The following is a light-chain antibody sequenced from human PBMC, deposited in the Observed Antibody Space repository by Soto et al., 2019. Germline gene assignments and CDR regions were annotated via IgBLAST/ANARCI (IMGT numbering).Light chain of an antibody. J-gene: IGLJ1*01. CDR3: GTWDLGLSADV. Sequence: QSVLTQPPSVSAAPGQKVTISCSGSSSNIGNNYVSWYQQHPPTTPKLLIYETNKRPSGIPDRCSGSKSGTSATLGITGLQTGDDADDYCGTWDLGLSADVFGTGTKVTVL. CDR1: SSNIGNNY. CDR2: ETN. V-gene: IGLV1-51*02.